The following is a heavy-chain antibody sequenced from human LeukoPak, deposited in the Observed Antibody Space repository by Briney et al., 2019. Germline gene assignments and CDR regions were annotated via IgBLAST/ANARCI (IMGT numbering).Heavy chain of an antibody. J-gene: IGHJ5*02. V-gene: IGHV1-69*13. CDR3: ARVFVFDWSIDP. D-gene: IGHD3-9*01. Sequence: GASVKVSCKASGGTFSSYAISWVRQAPGQGLEWMGGIIPIFGTANYAQKFQGRVTITADESTSTAYMELSSLRSEDAAVYYCARVFVFDWSIDPWGQGTLVTVSS. CDR1: GGTFSSYA. CDR2: IIPIFGTA.